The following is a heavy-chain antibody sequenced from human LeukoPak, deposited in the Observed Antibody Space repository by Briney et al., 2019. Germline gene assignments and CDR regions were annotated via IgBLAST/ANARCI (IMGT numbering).Heavy chain of an antibody. V-gene: IGHV1-2*02. CDR1: GGIFSGHA. CDR3: ARVSYYYDSSGYNQY. J-gene: IGHJ4*02. D-gene: IGHD3-22*01. CDR2: INPNSGGT. Sequence: ASVKVSCKASGGIFSGHAISWVRQAPGQGLEWMGWINPNSGGTNYAQKFQGRVTMTRDTSISTAYTELSRLRSDDTAVYYCARVSYYYDSSGYNQYWGQGTLVTVSS.